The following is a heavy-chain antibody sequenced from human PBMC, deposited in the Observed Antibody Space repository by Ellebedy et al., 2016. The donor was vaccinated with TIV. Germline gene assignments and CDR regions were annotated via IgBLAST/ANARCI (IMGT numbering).Heavy chain of an antibody. J-gene: IGHJ4*02. D-gene: IGHD5-18*01. CDR2: ISGSGGST. CDR1: GFTFSSYA. V-gene: IGHV3-23*01. Sequence: GESLKISXAASGFTFSSYAMSWVRQAPGKGLEWVSAISGSGGSTYYADSVKGRFTISRDNSKNTLYLQMNSLRAEDTAVYYCAALGYSYGYLFDYWGQGTLVTVSS. CDR3: AALGYSYGYLFDY.